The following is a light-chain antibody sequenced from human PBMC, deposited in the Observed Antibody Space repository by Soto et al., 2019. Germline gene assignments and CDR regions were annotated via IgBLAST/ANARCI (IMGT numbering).Light chain of an antibody. CDR3: QQLHGYPIT. J-gene: IGKJ5*01. CDR1: QDIGTY. Sequence: AIRMTQSPSSFSASTEDRVSITCRATQDIGTYLAWYQQIPGTAPKLLIYDASSLQSGVPSRFSGSGSGTDFTLTISSLQPEDFETYYCQQLHGYPITFGQGPRLEI. CDR2: DAS. V-gene: IGKV1-8*01.